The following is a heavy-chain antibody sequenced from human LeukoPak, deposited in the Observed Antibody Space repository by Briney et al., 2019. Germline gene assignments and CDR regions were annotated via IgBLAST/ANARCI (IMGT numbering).Heavy chain of an antibody. CDR2: ISSSSSYI. V-gene: IGHV3-21*01. CDR3: ARVGPSGYSYGHEDY. J-gene: IGHJ4*02. Sequence: GGSLRLSCAASGFTFSSYSMNWVRQAPGKGLEWVSSISSSSSYIYYADSVKGRFTISRDNAKNSLYLQMNSLRAEDTAVYYCARVGPSGYSYGHEDYWGQGTLVTASS. D-gene: IGHD5-18*01. CDR1: GFTFSSYS.